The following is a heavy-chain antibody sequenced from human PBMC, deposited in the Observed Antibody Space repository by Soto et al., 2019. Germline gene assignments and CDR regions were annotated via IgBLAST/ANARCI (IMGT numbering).Heavy chain of an antibody. D-gene: IGHD3-10*01. J-gene: IGHJ4*02. CDR3: ARVGSGYGSGGYYTNNFDY. V-gene: IGHV4-4*02. CDR1: GGPISSSNW. Sequence: QVQLQESGPGLVKPSGTLSLTCAVSGGPISSSNWWSWVRQPPGKGLEWIGEIYHSGSTNYNPSLKSRVTISVDKSKNQFSLKLSSVTAADTAVYYCARVGSGYGSGGYYTNNFDYWGQGTLVTVSS. CDR2: IYHSGST.